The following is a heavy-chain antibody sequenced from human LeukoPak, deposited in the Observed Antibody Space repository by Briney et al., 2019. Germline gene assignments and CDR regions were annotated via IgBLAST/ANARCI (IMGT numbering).Heavy chain of an antibody. V-gene: IGHV3-30*18. CDR3: AKSVGSGSPTPDY. D-gene: IGHD3-10*01. Sequence: LPGRSLRLSCAASGFTFSSYGMHWVRQAPGKGLEWVAVISYDGSNKYYADSVKGRFTISRDNSKNTLYLQMNSLRAEDTAVYYCAKSVGSGSPTPDYWGQGTLVTVSS. CDR1: GFTFSSYG. CDR2: ISYDGSNK. J-gene: IGHJ4*02.